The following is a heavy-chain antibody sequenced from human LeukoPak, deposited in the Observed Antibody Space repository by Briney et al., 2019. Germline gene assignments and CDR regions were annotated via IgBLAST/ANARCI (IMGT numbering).Heavy chain of an antibody. J-gene: IGHJ4*02. Sequence: SVKVSCKASGFTFTNSAMQWLRQPRGQRLEWIGWIVVGSGNTNYAQKFQERVTITRDMSTSTVYMELSSLRSEDTAVYDCAGDGGRGEGYWGQGTLVTVSS. CDR1: GFTFTNSA. D-gene: IGHD3-16*01. CDR2: IVVGSGNT. V-gene: IGHV1-58*02. CDR3: AGDGGRGEGY.